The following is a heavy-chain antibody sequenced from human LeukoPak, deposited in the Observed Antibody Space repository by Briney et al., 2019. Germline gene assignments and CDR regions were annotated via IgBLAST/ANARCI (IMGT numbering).Heavy chain of an antibody. V-gene: IGHV4-34*01. CDR1: GGSFSGYY. CDR3: ARVRMYYDILTGYYTGYYYGMDV. Sequence: SETLSLTCAVYGGSFSGYYWSWTRQPPGKGLEWIGEINHSGSTNYNPSLKSRVTISVDTSKNQFSLKLSSVTAADTAVYYCARVRMYYDILTGYYTGYYYGMDVWGQGTTVTVSS. CDR2: INHSGST. J-gene: IGHJ6*02. D-gene: IGHD3-9*01.